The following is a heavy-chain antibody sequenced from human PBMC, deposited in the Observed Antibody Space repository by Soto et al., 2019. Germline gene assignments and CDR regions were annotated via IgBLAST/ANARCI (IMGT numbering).Heavy chain of an antibody. CDR2: IIPIFGTA. J-gene: IGHJ4*02. D-gene: IGHD6-13*01. CDR1: GGTFSSYA. CDR3: SRASAAAGTVGTDVIDY. Sequence: QVQLVQSGAEVKKPGSSVKVSCKASGGTFSSYAISWVRQAPGQGLEWMGGIIPIFGTANYAQKFQGRVTITADESTSRAYMELSSLRPEETAVYYCSRASAAAGTVGTDVIDYWGQGTLVTVSS. V-gene: IGHV1-69*01.